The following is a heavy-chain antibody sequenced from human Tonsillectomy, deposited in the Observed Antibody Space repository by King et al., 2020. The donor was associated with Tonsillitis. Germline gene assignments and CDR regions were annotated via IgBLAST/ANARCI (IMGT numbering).Heavy chain of an antibody. D-gene: IGHD3-22*01. CDR3: ARGSYDSSCYFLDAFDI. J-gene: IGHJ3*02. CDR1: GGSISSGGYS. Sequence: QLQESGSGLVKPSQTLSLTCAVSGGSISSGGYSWSWIRQPPGKGLEWIGYIYHSGNTDYNPSLKSRVTISLDSSKDQFSLNLSSVTAADPAVYYCARGSYDSSCYFLDAFDIWGQGPMVTVSS. V-gene: IGHV4-30-2*01. CDR2: IYHSGNT.